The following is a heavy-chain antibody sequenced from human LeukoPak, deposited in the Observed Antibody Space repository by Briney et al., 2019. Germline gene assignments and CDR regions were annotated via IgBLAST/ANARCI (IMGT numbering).Heavy chain of an antibody. CDR1: GFTFSSYA. CDR2: ISGSGGST. CDR3: AKAQGTVVVVAAVDY. J-gene: IGHJ4*02. Sequence: GGSLRLSCTPSGFTFSSYAMSWVRQAPGKGLEWVSAISGSGGSTYYADSVKGRFTISRDNSKNTLYLQMNSLRAEDTAVYYCAKAQGTVVVVAAVDYWGQGTLVTVSS. V-gene: IGHV3-23*01. D-gene: IGHD2-15*01.